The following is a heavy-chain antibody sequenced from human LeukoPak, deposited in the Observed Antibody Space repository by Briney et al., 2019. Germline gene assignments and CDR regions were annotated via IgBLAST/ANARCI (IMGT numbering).Heavy chain of an antibody. CDR2: INHSGST. D-gene: IGHD5-12*01. V-gene: IGHV4-34*01. Sequence: PSETLSLTCAVYGGSFSGYYWSWIRQPPGKGLEWIGEINHSGSTNYNPSLKSRVTISVDTSKNQFSLKLSSVTAADTAVYYCARLVSGYDLTGFDYWGQGTLVTVSS. CDR1: GGSFSGYY. J-gene: IGHJ4*02. CDR3: ARLVSGYDLTGFDY.